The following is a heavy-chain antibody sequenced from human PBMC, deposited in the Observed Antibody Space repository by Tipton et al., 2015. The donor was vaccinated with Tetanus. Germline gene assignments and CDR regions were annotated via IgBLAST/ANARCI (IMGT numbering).Heavy chain of an antibody. CDR1: GGSISSYY. V-gene: IGHV4-59*01. D-gene: IGHD2-8*01. J-gene: IGHJ4*02. CDR2: IYYSGST. CDR3: ARGMVSWGIFPY. Sequence: LSLTCTVSGGSISSYYWSWIRQPPGKGLEWIGYIYYSGSTNYNPSLKSRVTISVDTSKNQFSLKLSSVTAADTAVYYCARGMVSWGIFPYWGQGTLVAVSS.